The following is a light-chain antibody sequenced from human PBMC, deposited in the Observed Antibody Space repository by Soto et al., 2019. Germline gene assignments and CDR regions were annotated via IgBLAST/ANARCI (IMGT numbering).Light chain of an antibody. J-gene: IGKJ4*01. CDR1: QSVNRF. CDR2: GAS. CDR3: QQYQDWPPLT. Sequence: EIVLTQSPGTLSLSPGERATLSCRASQSVNRFLAWFQQKPGQAPRLLIYGASNRATGIPDRFSGSGSETDFTLTITRLEPEDFVIYFCQQYQDWPPLTFGGGTKVEIK. V-gene: IGKV3-20*01.